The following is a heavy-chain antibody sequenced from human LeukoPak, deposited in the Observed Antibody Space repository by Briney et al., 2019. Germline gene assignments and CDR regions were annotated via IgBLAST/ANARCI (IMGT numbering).Heavy chain of an antibody. V-gene: IGHV4-59*02. CDR1: GGSVNLYY. J-gene: IGHJ4*02. CDR2: INYSGNV. D-gene: IGHD3-22*01. Sequence: PSETLSLTCSVSGGSVNLYYWSWIRQSPAKGLEWIGYINYSGNVYYNPSLKSRVTITLDTSQKQVSLRLSSVTAADTAVYYCARERTSGYSYYFDYWGQGTLVTVSS. CDR3: ARERTSGYSYYFDY.